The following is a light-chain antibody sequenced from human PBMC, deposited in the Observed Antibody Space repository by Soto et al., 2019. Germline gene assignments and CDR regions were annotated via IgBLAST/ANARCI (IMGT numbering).Light chain of an antibody. V-gene: IGLV1-47*01. J-gene: IGLJ2*01. CDR1: SSNIGSNS. Sequence: QSVLTQPPSASETPGQRVTISWSGSSSNIGSNSVYWYQQLPGTAPKLLIYRNAQRPSGVPDRSSGSKSGTSASLAISGLRSEDEADYYCAAWDDSLSGVVFGGGTKVTVL. CDR3: AAWDDSLSGVV. CDR2: RNA.